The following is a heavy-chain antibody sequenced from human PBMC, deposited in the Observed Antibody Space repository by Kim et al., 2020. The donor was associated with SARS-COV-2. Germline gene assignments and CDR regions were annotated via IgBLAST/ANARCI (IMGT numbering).Heavy chain of an antibody. V-gene: IGHV1-2*02. CDR2: GGT. CDR3: ARSSLLDFDY. D-gene: IGHD3-16*02. Sequence: GGTNWARKVQGRVTMTRDTSISTVYLELTSLRSDDTAVYYCARSSLLDFDYWGQGTLVTVSS. J-gene: IGHJ4*02.